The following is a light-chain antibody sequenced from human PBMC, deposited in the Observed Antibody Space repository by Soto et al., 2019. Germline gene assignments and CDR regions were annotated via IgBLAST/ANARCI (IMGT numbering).Light chain of an antibody. J-gene: IGLJ1*01. V-gene: IGLV1-44*01. Sequence: QSVLTQPHSASGTPGQRVTISCSGSSSNIGTSSVHWFQQLPGTAPKLLISTTNQRPSGVPERFSGSKSGTSASLAISGLQSEDEADYYCAAWDDSLNRHVFGTGTKVTVL. CDR2: TTN. CDR3: AAWDDSLNRHV. CDR1: SSNIGTSS.